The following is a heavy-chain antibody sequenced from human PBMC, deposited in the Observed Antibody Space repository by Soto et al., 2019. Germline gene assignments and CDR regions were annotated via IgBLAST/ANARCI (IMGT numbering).Heavy chain of an antibody. CDR2: INWDGDSI. CDR1: GITFDDFA. J-gene: IGHJ4*02. Sequence: EVQLVESGGGLVQPGRSLRLSCVASGITFDDFAMHWVRQAPGKGLEWVSGINWDGDSIDYADSVKGRLTISRDKAKNSLYLQMSSLRREDTALYFCALGSSSSFNSLNFWGQGTLVTVSS. D-gene: IGHD6-6*01. V-gene: IGHV3-9*01. CDR3: ALGSSSSFNSLNF.